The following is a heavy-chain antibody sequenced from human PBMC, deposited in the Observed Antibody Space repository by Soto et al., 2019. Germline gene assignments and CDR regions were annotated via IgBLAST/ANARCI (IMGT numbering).Heavy chain of an antibody. CDR1: GDSVSSNTAS. D-gene: IGHD5-12*01. CDR2: TYFRSKWYN. J-gene: IGHJ5*02. V-gene: IGHV6-1*01. CDR3: AKGDNLGPKTGYAFDP. Sequence: QTLSLTCAISGDSVSSNTASWNWIRQSPSRGLEWLGRTYFRSKWYNDYAVSVKSRIIINPDTSNNQFSLQLNSVTPEDTAVYFCAKGDNLGPKTGYAFDPWGQGIMVTVSS.